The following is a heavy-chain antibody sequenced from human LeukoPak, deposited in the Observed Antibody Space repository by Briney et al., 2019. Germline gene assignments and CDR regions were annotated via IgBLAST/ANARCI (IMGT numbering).Heavy chain of an antibody. CDR1: GFTFGTYS. J-gene: IGHJ4*02. V-gene: IGHV3-48*02. D-gene: IGHD3-10*02. Sequence: GGSLRLSCAASGFTFGTYSMNWVRQAPGKGLEWVSYISSSSNTKYYADSVKGRFTISRDNAKNSLYLQMNSLRDEDTAVYYCARDRAHYCVRDYWGQGTLVTVSS. CDR3: ARDRAHYCVRDY. CDR2: ISSSSNTK.